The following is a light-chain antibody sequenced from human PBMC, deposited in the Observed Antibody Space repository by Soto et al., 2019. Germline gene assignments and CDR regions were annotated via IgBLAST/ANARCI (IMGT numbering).Light chain of an antibody. CDR3: QHCDYWLGT. Sequence: TPNPATLSVSLLDIATLSCRANQAISRNLAWQQQKPGQAPRLLIYGATIRATGIPDRISGRGSGAEFTLTISILQAEDFAVYCCQHCDYWLGTFGGGTKVDIK. J-gene: IGKJ4*01. CDR2: GAT. V-gene: IGKV3D-15*03. CDR1: QAISRN.